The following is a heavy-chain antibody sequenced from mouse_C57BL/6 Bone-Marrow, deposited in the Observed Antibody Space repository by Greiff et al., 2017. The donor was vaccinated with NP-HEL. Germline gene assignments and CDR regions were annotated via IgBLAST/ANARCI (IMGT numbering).Heavy chain of an antibody. J-gene: IGHJ1*03. V-gene: IGHV1-50*01. D-gene: IGHD2-3*01. Sequence: QVQLQQPGAELVKPGASVKLSCKASGYTFTSYWMQWVKQRPGQGLEWIGEIDPSDSYTNYNQKFKGKATLTVDTSSSTAYMQLSSLTSEDSAVYYCATIYDGYYSWYFDVWGTGTTVTVSS. CDR1: GYTFTSYW. CDR2: IDPSDSYT. CDR3: ATIYDGYYSWYFDV.